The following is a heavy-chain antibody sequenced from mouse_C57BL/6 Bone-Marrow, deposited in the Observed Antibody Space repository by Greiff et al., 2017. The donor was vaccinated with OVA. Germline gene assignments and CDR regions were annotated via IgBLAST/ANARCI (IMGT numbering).Heavy chain of an antibody. Sequence: VQLQQSGAELVRPGASVKLSCTASGFNIKDDYMHWVKQRPEQGLEWIGWIDPENGDTEYASKFQGKATITADTSSNTAYLQLSSLTSEDTAVYYCTTVYYYGSRWYFDVWGTGTTVTVSS. CDR2: IDPENGDT. J-gene: IGHJ1*03. V-gene: IGHV14-4*01. CDR1: GFNIKDDY. D-gene: IGHD1-1*01. CDR3: TTVYYYGSRWYFDV.